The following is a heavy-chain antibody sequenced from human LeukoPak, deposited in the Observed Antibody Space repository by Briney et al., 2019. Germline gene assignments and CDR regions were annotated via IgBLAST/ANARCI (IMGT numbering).Heavy chain of an antibody. CDR1: GYTFTGYY. CDR3: ARGNEFWSGYYLEESADYYYYGMDV. D-gene: IGHD3-3*01. J-gene: IGHJ6*02. CDR2: INPNSGGT. V-gene: IGHV1-2*02. Sequence: ASVKVSCKASGYTFTGYYIHWVRQAPGQGLEWMGWINPNSGGTNYAQKFQGRVTMTRDTSISTAYMELSRLRSDDTAVYYCARGNEFWSGYYLEESADYYYYGMDVWGQGTTVTVSS.